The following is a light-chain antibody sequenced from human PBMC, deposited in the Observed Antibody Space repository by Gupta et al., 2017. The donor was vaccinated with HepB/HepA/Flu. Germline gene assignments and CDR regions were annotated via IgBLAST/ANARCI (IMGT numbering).Light chain of an antibody. CDR2: EVT. Sequence: QSALSQPPSASESPGQSVTISCTGTSSDIGDYKFVSWYQQHPGKAPKLIIYEVTKRPSGVPDRFSGSKSGNTASLTVSGLQAEDEADYYCSSYAGGNNWVFGGGTKLTVL. CDR1: SSDIGDYKF. CDR3: SSYAGGNNWV. J-gene: IGLJ3*02. V-gene: IGLV2-8*01.